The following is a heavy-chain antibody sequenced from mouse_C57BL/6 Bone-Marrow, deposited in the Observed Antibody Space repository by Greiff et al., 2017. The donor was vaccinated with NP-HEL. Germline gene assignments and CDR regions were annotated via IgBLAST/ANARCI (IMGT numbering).Heavy chain of an antibody. CDR3: ARGDYYGSSYN. CDR1: GYTFTSYW. V-gene: IGHV1-59*01. Sequence: QVQLQQPGAELVRPGTSVKLSCKASGYTFTSYWLNWVKQRPGQGLEWIGVIDPSDSYTNYNQKFKGKATLTVDTSSSTAYMQLSSLTSEDSAVYYCARGDYYGSSYNWGQGTTLTVSS. CDR2: IDPSDSYT. D-gene: IGHD1-1*01. J-gene: IGHJ2*01.